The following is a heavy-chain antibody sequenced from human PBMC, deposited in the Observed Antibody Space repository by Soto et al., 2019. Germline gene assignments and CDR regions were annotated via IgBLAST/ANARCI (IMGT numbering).Heavy chain of an antibody. CDR2: ISSSSSYT. D-gene: IGHD2-2*01. J-gene: IGHJ4*02. CDR3: ARDLTMPLSVDY. V-gene: IGHV3-11*05. CDR1: GFTFSDYY. Sequence: GGSLRLSCAASGFTFSDYYMSWIRQAPGKGLEWVSYISSSSSYTNYADSVKGRFTISRDNAKNSLYLQMNSLRAEDTAVYYCARDLTMPLSVDYWGQGTLVTVSS.